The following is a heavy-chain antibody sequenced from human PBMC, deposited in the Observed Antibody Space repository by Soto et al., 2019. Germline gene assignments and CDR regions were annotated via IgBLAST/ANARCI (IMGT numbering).Heavy chain of an antibody. J-gene: IGHJ6*02. CDR3: ARLGPTTVPTSYFTGNYNGMDV. V-gene: IGHV4-30-4*01. CDR1: GGSISSGDYY. Sequence: SETLSLTCTVSGGSISSGDYYWSGIRQPPGKGLEWIGYIYYSGSTYYNPSLRSRLTISVDTSKNQFSLKLSSVTAADTAVYCCARLGPTTVPTSYFTGNYNGMDVWGQGTTVTVSS. D-gene: IGHD4-17*01. CDR2: IYYSGST.